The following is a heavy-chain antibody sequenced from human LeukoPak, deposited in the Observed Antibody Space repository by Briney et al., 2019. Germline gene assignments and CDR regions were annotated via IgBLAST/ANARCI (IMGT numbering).Heavy chain of an antibody. CDR2: ISYDGGNK. Sequence: GGSLRLSCAASGFTFSSYEMNWVRQAPGKGLEWVVVISYDGGNKYYADSVKGRFAISRDNSKNTLYLQMNSLRAEDTAVYYCAKGTHYYDSSGYWGAFDIWGQGTMVTVSS. CDR3: AKGTHYYDSSGYWGAFDI. D-gene: IGHD3-22*01. V-gene: IGHV3-30*18. J-gene: IGHJ3*02. CDR1: GFTFSSYE.